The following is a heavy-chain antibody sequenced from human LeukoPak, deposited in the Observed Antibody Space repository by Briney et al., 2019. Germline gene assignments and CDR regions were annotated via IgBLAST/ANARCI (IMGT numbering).Heavy chain of an antibody. CDR1: GFTFSSYS. V-gene: IGHV3-21*04. J-gene: IGHJ6*02. D-gene: IGHD6-13*01. CDR2: ISSSSSYI. Sequence: GGSLRLSCAASGFTFSSYSMNWVRQAPGKGLEGVSSISSSSSYIYYADSVKGRFTISRDNAKNSLYLQMNSLRAEDTAVYYCARRQQLAYYYYGMDVWGQGTTVTVSS. CDR3: ARRQQLAYYYYGMDV.